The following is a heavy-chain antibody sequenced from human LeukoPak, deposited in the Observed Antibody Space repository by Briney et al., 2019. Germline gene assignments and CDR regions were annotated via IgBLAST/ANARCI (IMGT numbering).Heavy chain of an antibody. D-gene: IGHD6-13*01. Sequence: PGESLKISCKGSGYRFNNYWIGWVRQMPGKGLEWMGIIYPGDSDTRYSPSFQGQVTISADKSISTAYLQWSSLKASDTAMYYCAKLGIAAVGTMGTFFDYWGQGTLVTVSS. CDR1: GYRFNNYW. J-gene: IGHJ4*02. CDR3: AKLGIAAVGTMGTFFDY. CDR2: IYPGDSDT. V-gene: IGHV5-51*01.